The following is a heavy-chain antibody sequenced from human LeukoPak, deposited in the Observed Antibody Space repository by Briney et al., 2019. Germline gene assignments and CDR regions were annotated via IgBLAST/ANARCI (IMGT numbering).Heavy chain of an antibody. CDR1: GFTFSSYW. J-gene: IGHJ3*02. Sequence: GGSLRLSCAASGFTFSSYWMSWVRQAPGKGLEWVANIKQDGSEKYYVDSVKGRFTISRDNAKNTLYLQMNSLRAEDTAVYYCARGTYYYDIAAFDIWGQGTMVTVSS. V-gene: IGHV3-7*03. CDR2: IKQDGSEK. CDR3: ARGTYYYDIAAFDI. D-gene: IGHD3-22*01.